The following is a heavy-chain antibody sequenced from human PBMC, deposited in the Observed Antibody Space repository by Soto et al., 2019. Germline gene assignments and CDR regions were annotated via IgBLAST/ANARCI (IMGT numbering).Heavy chain of an antibody. D-gene: IGHD3-22*01. J-gene: IGHJ3*02. V-gene: IGHV3-30*04. CDR3: AGDQITMIVVVSDAFDI. CDR2: LSYDGSHK. Sequence: QVQLVESGGGVVQAGRSLRLSCAASGFTFSSYAMHWVRQAPGKGLEWVAGLSYDGSHKYADSVKGRFTISRDNSKNTVYLQMNSLRPEDTAVYYCAGDQITMIVVVSDAFDIWGQGTMVTVSS. CDR1: GFTFSSYA.